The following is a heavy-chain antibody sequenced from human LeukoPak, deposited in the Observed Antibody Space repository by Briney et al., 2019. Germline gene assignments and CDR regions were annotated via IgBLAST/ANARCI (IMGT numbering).Heavy chain of an antibody. CDR3: ARDRGNGDYGDYFDS. V-gene: IGHV4-61*02. CDR1: GDSITRGTYY. D-gene: IGHD4-17*01. Sequence: SETLSLTCTVSGDSITRGTYYWNWIRRPAGKGLEWIGRIHTSSRVNYNPSLKSRVTISIDTSRNLVSLRLTSVTAADAAVYYCARDRGNGDYGDYFDSWGQGTLVSVSS. CDR2: IHTSSRV. J-gene: IGHJ4*02.